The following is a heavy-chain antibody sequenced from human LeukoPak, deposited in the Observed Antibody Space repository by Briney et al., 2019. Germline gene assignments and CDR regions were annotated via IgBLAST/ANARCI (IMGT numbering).Heavy chain of an antibody. D-gene: IGHD3-10*01. Sequence: PGGSLRLSRAASGFTFSSYGMHWVRQAPGKGLEWVAFIRYDGSNKYYADSVKGRFTISRDNAKNSLYLQMNSLRAEDTAVYYCARDRWFGGSHISSFDYWGQGTLVTVSS. CDR1: GFTFSSYG. J-gene: IGHJ4*02. V-gene: IGHV3-30*02. CDR2: IRYDGSNK. CDR3: ARDRWFGGSHISSFDY.